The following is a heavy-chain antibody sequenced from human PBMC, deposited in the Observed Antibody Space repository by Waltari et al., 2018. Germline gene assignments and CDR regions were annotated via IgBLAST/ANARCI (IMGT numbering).Heavy chain of an antibody. D-gene: IGHD3-22*01. J-gene: IGHJ5*02. V-gene: IGHV1-69-2*01. CDR2: FDPEDGET. CDR1: GYTFTDYY. Sequence: EVQLVQSGAEVKKPGATVKISCKASGYTFTDYYMHWGQQAPGKGVEWMGRFDPEDGETIYAGKFQGRVNITADTSTDTAYMELSSLRLEDTAVSYCATLLGVVITTWGQGTLVTVSS. CDR3: ATLLGVVITT.